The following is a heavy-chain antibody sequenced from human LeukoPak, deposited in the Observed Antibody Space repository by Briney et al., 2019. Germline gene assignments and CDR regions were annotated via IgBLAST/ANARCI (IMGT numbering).Heavy chain of an antibody. J-gene: IGHJ4*02. Sequence: GESLKISCKSSGYSFTSYWIGWVRQMPGKGLEWMGIIYPGDSDTRYSPSFQGQVTISADKSISTAYLQWSSLKASDTAMYYCARRLYDILTGYYFDYWGQGTLVTVSS. V-gene: IGHV5-51*01. CDR2: IYPGDSDT. D-gene: IGHD3-9*01. CDR3: ARRLYDILTGYYFDY. CDR1: GYSFTSYW.